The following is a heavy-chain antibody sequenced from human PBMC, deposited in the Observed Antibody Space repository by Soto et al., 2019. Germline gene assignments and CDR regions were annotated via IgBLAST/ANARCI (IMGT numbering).Heavy chain of an antibody. CDR1: GFTFSSYW. CDR3: AGVLLWFGESPWDV. Sequence: PGGSLRLSCAASGFTFSSYWMSWVRQAPGKGLEWVANIKQDGSEKYYVDSVKGRFTISRDNAKNSLYLQMNSLRAEDTAVYYCAGVLLWFGESPWDVWGKGTTVTVSS. D-gene: IGHD3-10*01. V-gene: IGHV3-7*01. J-gene: IGHJ6*04. CDR2: IKQDGSEK.